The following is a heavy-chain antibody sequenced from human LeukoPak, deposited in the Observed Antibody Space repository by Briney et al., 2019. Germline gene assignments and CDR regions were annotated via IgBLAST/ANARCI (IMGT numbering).Heavy chain of an antibody. CDR1: GFTFSSYS. V-gene: IGHV3-21*01. CDR3: ASHGRLVGATTDFDY. CDR2: ISSSSSYI. J-gene: IGHJ4*02. D-gene: IGHD1-26*01. Sequence: GGSLRLSCAASGFTFSSYSMNWVRQAPGKGLDWVSSISSSSSYIYYADSVKGRFTISRDNAKNSLYLQMNSLRAEDTAVYYCASHGRLVGATTDFDYWGQGTLVTVSS.